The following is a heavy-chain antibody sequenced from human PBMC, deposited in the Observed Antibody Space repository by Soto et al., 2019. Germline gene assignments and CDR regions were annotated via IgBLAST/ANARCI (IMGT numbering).Heavy chain of an antibody. CDR2: INPNSGGT. CDR1: GYTFTGYY. CDR3: ARGATIFGVVSGNWFDP. V-gene: IGHV1-2*04. D-gene: IGHD3-3*01. Sequence: QVQLVQSGAEVKKPGASVKVSCKASGYTFTGYYMHWVRQAPGQGLEWMGWINPNSGGTNYAQKFQRWVTMTRDKSISTAYMELSRLRSDDTAVYYCARGATIFGVVSGNWFDPWGQGTLVTVSS. J-gene: IGHJ5*02.